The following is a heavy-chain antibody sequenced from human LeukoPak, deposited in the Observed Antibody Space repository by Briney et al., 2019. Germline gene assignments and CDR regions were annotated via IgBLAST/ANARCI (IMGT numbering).Heavy chain of an antibody. CDR2: ISSSSNYI. Sequence: PGGSLRLSCAASGFSFTSYSMNWIRQAPGKGLEWVSSISSSSNYIYYADSVKGRFTISRDNAKNSLYLQMNSLRAEDTAVYYCARVEDYDILTGFDYWGQGTLVTVSS. J-gene: IGHJ4*02. V-gene: IGHV3-21*01. CDR3: ARVEDYDILTGFDY. D-gene: IGHD3-9*01. CDR1: GFSFTSYS.